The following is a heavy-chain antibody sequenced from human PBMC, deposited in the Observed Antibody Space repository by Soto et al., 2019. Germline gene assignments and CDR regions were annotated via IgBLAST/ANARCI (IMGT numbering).Heavy chain of an antibody. J-gene: IGHJ3*02. V-gene: IGHV1-8*01. CDR1: GYTFSNYD. CDR2: LNPNTDKT. Sequence: GASVKVSCKASGYTFSNYDINWVRQATGQGLEWMGWLNPNTDKTGSAQKFQGRVTMTRNTSLSTAYLELSGLRYEDAAVYYCARGIKGLPPSAFDIWGQGTRVTVSS. D-gene: IGHD5-12*01. CDR3: ARGIKGLPPSAFDI.